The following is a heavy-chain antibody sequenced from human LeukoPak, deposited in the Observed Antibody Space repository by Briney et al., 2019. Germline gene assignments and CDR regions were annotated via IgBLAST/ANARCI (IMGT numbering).Heavy chain of an antibody. J-gene: IGHJ4*02. Sequence: GGSLRLSCAGSGFNFRDHWMSWLRQAPGKGPEWVAHIKPDGSEKYYVDSVKGRFIISRDDAKNSLYLQMNSLRAEDTAVYYCARDQWLQSQRYFDYWGQGTLVTVSS. CDR1: GFNFRDHW. V-gene: IGHV3-7*01. CDR3: ARDQWLQSQRYFDY. CDR2: IKPDGSEK. D-gene: IGHD5-24*01.